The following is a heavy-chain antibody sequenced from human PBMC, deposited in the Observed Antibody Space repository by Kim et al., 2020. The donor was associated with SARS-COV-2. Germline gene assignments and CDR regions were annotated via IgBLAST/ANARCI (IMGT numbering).Heavy chain of an antibody. V-gene: IGHV4-59*01. J-gene: IGHJ4*02. Sequence: SETLSLTCTVSGGSISSYYWSWIQQPPGKGLEWIGYIYYSGSTNYNPSLKSRVTISVDTSKNQFSLKLSSVTAADTAVYYCARVPYCGGDCYPDYWGQGTLVTVSS. CDR3: ARVPYCGGDCYPDY. CDR2: IYYSGST. D-gene: IGHD2-21*02. CDR1: GGSISSYY.